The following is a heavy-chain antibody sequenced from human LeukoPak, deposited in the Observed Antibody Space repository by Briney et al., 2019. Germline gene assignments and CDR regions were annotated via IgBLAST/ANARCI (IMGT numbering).Heavy chain of an antibody. CDR2: IWYDGSYK. Sequence: PGGSLRLSCAASGFTFSSYGMYWVRQAPGKGLEWVAAIWYDGSYKNYADSVKGRFTISRDNSKKTLYLQMSSLRVGDTAVYYCARNYHDSSGYQESAFDYWGQGTLVTVSS. CDR1: GFTFSSYG. CDR3: ARNYHDSSGYQESAFDY. J-gene: IGHJ4*02. V-gene: IGHV3-33*07. D-gene: IGHD3-22*01.